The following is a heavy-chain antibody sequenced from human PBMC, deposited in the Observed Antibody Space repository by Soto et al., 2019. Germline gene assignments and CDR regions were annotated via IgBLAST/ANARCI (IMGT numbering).Heavy chain of an antibody. CDR2: INHSGST. J-gene: IGHJ5*02. CDR3: ARVLTIFGVVNWFDP. V-gene: IGHV4-34*01. CDR1: GGPFSGYY. Sequence: PSGTLSLTCAVYGGPFSGYYWSWIRQPPGKGLEWIGEINHSGSTNYNPSLKSRVTISVDTSKNQFSLKLSSVTAADTAVYYCARVLTIFGVVNWFDPWGQGTLVTVSS. D-gene: IGHD3-3*01.